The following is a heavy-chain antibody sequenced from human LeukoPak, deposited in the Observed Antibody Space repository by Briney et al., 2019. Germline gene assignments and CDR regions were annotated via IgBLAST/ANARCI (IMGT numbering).Heavy chain of an antibody. V-gene: IGHV4-34*01. D-gene: IGHD6-19*01. Sequence: PGGSLRLSCAASGFTFSSYWMSWVRQVPGKGLEWIGEINHSGSTNYNPSLKSRVTISVDTSKNQFSLKLSSVTAADTAVYYCARVGKQWLVLRGWFDPWGQGTLVTVSS. CDR3: ARVGKQWLVLRGWFDP. CDR1: GFTFSSYW. CDR2: INHSGST. J-gene: IGHJ5*02.